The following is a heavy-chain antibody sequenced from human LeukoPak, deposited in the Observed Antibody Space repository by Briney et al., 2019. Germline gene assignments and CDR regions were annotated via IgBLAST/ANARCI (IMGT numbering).Heavy chain of an antibody. CDR2: IYSGGST. J-gene: IGHJ5*02. D-gene: IGHD3-22*01. V-gene: IGHV3-66*02. Sequence: GSLRLSCAASGFTVSSNYMSWVRQAPGKGLEWVSVIYSGGSTYYADSVKGRFTISRDNSKNTLYLQMNSLRAEDTAVYYCAREMYYYDSSGSYSWFDPWGQGTLVTVSS. CDR3: AREMYYYDSSGSYSWFDP. CDR1: GFTVSSNY.